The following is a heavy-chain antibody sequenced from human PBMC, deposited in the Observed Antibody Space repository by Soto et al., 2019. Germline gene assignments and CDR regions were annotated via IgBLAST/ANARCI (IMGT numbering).Heavy chain of an antibody. J-gene: IGHJ5*02. CDR3: AHKGRYYDSSVLAS. CDR1: GFSLSTSGVG. V-gene: IGHV2-5*02. D-gene: IGHD3-22*01. CDR2: IYWDDDK. Sequence: QITLKESGPPLVKPTQTLTLTCTFSGFSLSTSGVGVGWIRQPPGKALEWLAVIYWDDDKRYSPSLKSRLTITKDTSKNQVVLTMTNMDPVDTATYYCAHKGRYYDSSVLASWGQGTLVTVSS.